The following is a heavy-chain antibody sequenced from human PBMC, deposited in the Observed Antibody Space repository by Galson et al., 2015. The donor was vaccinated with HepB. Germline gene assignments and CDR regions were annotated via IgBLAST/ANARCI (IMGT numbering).Heavy chain of an antibody. J-gene: IGHJ4*02. V-gene: IGHV1-24*01. D-gene: IGHD3-22*01. CDR1: GYTLTELS. Sequence: SVKVSCKVSGYTLTELSMHWVRQAPGKGLEWMGGFDPEDGETIYAQKFQGRVTMTEDTSTDTAYMELSSLRSEDTAVYYCATVDHDSSGYYPPDSYYFDYWGQGTLVTVSS. CDR2: FDPEDGET. CDR3: ATVDHDSSGYYPPDSYYFDY.